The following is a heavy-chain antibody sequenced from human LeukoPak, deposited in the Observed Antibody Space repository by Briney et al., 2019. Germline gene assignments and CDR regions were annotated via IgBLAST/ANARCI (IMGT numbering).Heavy chain of an antibody. D-gene: IGHD6-19*01. J-gene: IGHJ6*02. Sequence: SETLSLTCTVSGGSINSYYWSWIRQPPGKGLEWVGYIYYSGSPTYNPSLKSRVAISIHTSKKHFSLKLSSVTAADTAVYYCVRSIVVAGFVSDYYYYGMDVWGQGATVTVSS. CDR2: IYYSGSP. CDR3: VRSIVVAGFVSDYYYYGMDV. V-gene: IGHV4-59*08. CDR1: GGSINSYY.